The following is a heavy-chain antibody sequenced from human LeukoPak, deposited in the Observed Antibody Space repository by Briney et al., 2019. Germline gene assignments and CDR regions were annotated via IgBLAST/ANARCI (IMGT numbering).Heavy chain of an antibody. CDR3: ARAPTVTTYYFDY. D-gene: IGHD4-17*01. CDR2: IYYSGST. Sequence: SETLSLTCTDSGGSISSYYWSWIRQPPGKGLEWIGYIYYSGSTNYNPSLKSRVTISVDTSKNQFSLKLSSVTAADTAVYYCARAPTVTTYYFDYWGQGTLVTVSS. CDR1: GGSISSYY. J-gene: IGHJ4*02. V-gene: IGHV4-59*08.